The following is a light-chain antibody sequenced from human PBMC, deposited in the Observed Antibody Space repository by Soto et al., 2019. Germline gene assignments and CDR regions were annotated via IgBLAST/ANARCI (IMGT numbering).Light chain of an antibody. J-gene: IGLJ1*01. CDR3: SSYTSSSTYV. Sequence: QSALTQPDSVSGAPGQSITFSCTGTSSDVGAYNYVSWYQQHPGKAPKLMIYEVSNRPSGVSNRFSGSKSGNTASLTISGLQAEDEADYYCSSYTSSSTYVFATGTKVTVL. V-gene: IGLV2-14*01. CDR2: EVS. CDR1: SSDVGAYNY.